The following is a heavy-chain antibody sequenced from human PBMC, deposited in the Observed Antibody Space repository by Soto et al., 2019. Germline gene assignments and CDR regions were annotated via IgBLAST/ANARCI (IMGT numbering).Heavy chain of an antibody. V-gene: IGHV1-18*04. J-gene: IGHJ4*01. CDR1: GYTFTTYG. Sequence: QVQLVQSGAEVKKPGASVKVSCKASGYTFTTYGITWVRQAPGQGLEWMGWISAYSVNTNYAQKLQGRLTVTTDTSTNTADIDLRSLRSADTAVYYCARVVKAGDYGDYGRYYFDYWGHGTLVTVSS. CDR3: ARVVKAGDYGDYGRYYFDY. CDR2: ISAYSVNT. D-gene: IGHD4-17*01.